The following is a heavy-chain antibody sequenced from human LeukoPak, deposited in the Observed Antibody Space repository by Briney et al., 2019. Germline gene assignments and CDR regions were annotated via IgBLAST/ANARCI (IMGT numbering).Heavy chain of an antibody. V-gene: IGHV4-38-2*02. Sequence: SETLSLTCTVSGYSISSGYYWGWIRQPPGKGLEWIGSIYHSGSTYYNPSLKSRVTISVDTSKNQFSLKLSSVTAADTAVYYCARRLWEYGGYDDAFDIWGQGTMVTVSS. CDR2: IYHSGST. CDR1: GYSISSGYY. D-gene: IGHD5-12*01. CDR3: ARRLWEYGGYDDAFDI. J-gene: IGHJ3*02.